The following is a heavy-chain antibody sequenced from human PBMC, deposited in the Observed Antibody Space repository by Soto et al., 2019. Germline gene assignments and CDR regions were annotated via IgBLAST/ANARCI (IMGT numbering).Heavy chain of an antibody. V-gene: IGHV1-69*13. CDR3: ARDYPPAGYPSPRGTPWWFDP. CDR1: GGTFSSYA. CDR2: IIPIFGTA. D-gene: IGHD1-1*01. J-gene: IGHJ5*02. Sequence: EASVKVSCKASGGTFSSYAISWVRQAPGQGLEWMGGIIPIFGTANYAQKFQGRVTITADESTSTAYMELSSLRSEDTAVYYCARDYPPAGYPSPRGTPWWFDPWGQGTLVTVSS.